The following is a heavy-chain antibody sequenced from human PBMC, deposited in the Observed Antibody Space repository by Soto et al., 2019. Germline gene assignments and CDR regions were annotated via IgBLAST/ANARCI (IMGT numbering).Heavy chain of an antibody. D-gene: IGHD6-19*01. CDR3: AKSASYSRGWEEVDAFDI. CDR1: GFTFSSYA. CDR2: ISGSGGST. V-gene: IGHV3-23*01. Sequence: EVQLLESGGGLVQPGGSLRLSCAAYGFTFSSYAMSWVRQAPGKGLEWVSAISGSGGSTYYADSVKGRFTVSRDNSKNELYLQMNSLRAEDTAVYYCAKSASYSRGWEEVDAFDIWGQGKMVTVSS. J-gene: IGHJ3*02.